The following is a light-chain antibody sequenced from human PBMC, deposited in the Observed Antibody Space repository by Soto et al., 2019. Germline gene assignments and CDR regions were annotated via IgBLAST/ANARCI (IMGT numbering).Light chain of an antibody. V-gene: IGKV4-1*01. Sequence: DIVMTQSPDSLAVSLGERATINCKYSQNVLYSSNNQNYLAWYQQKPGQPPKLLIYWASTRESGVPDRFSGSGSGTDFTLTISSLQAEDVAVYYCQQYYSTPRTFGQGTKVEIK. CDR1: QNVLYSSNNQNY. J-gene: IGKJ1*01. CDR3: QQYYSTPRT. CDR2: WAS.